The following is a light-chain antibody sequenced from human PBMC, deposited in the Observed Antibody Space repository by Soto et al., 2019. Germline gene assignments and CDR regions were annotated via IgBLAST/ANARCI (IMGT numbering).Light chain of an antibody. CDR2: GAS. CDR3: QQYGISPGFT. V-gene: IGKV3-20*01. J-gene: IGKJ3*01. Sequence: VLTQSPGTLSLSPGERATLSCRASQRINNNFLAWYQQKPGQAPRLLIYGASSRATGIPDRFTGSGSGTDFTLNITRLEPEDFAVYYCQQYGISPGFTFGPGTKVDIK. CDR1: QRINNNF.